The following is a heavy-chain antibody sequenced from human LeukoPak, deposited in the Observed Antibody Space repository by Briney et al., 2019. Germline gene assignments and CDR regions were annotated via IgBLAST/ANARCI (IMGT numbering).Heavy chain of an antibody. CDR1: GFTFSSYS. CDR3: ARPGYSYGFLSGDAFDI. CDR2: ISSSSSYM. D-gene: IGHD5-18*01. Sequence: PGGSLRLSCAASGFTFSSYSMNWVRQAPGKGLEWVSSISSSSSYMYYADSVKGRFTISRDNAKNSLYLQMNSLRAEDTAVYYCARPGYSYGFLSGDAFDIWGQGTMVTVSS. V-gene: IGHV3-21*01. J-gene: IGHJ3*02.